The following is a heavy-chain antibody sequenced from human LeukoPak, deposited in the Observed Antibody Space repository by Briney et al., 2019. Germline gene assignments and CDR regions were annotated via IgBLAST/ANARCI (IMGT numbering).Heavy chain of an antibody. CDR1: GFTFSSYG. J-gene: IGHJ4*02. CDR2: IWYDGSNK. CDR3: AKDQEVGATGGYFGY. V-gene: IGHV3-33*06. D-gene: IGHD1-26*01. Sequence: GGSLRLSCAASGFTFSSYGMHWVRQAPGKGLEWVAVIWYDGSNKYYADSVKGRFTISRDNSKNTLYLQMNSLRAEDTAVYYCAKDQEVGATGGYFGYWGQGTLVTVSS.